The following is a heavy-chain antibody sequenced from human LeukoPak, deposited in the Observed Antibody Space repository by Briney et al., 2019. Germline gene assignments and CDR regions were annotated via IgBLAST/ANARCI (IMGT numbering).Heavy chain of an antibody. CDR3: ARDIGKVATVRRGFDY. J-gene: IGHJ4*02. CDR2: VWYDGSQK. V-gene: IGHV3-33*01. Sequence: GGSLRLSCAASGFTFTSYGMQWVRQAPGKGLEWVGVVWYDGSQKFYADSVKGRFTISRDNSKNTVYLQMDSLRAEDTAVYYCARDIGKVATVRRGFDYWGQGTLVTVSS. CDR1: GFTFTSYG. D-gene: IGHD4-17*01.